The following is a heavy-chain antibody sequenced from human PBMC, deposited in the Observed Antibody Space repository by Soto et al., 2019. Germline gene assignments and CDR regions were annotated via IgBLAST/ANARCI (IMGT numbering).Heavy chain of an antibody. CDR1: GYTFSAYY. Sequence: ASVKVSCKASGYTFSAYYMHWVRQAPGEGLEWMGWINPDSGGTTYAQRFQGRVTMTRDTSINTAYMDLSSLRSDDTAVYYCAKKSQWYSLSSRSYYYSMNVWGQGPRVTVSS. CDR3: AKKSQWYSLSSRSYYYSMNV. V-gene: IGHV1-2*02. D-gene: IGHD6-6*01. CDR2: INPDSGGT. J-gene: IGHJ6*02.